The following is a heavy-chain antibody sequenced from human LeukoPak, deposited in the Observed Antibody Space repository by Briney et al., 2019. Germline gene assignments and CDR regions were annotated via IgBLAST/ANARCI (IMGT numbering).Heavy chain of an antibody. CDR1: GGTFSSYA. CDR3: ARSLYYDILTGYYYYFDY. D-gene: IGHD3-9*01. V-gene: IGHV1-69*06. Sequence: GSSVKVSCKASGGTFSSYAISWVRQAPGQGLEWMGGIIPIFGTANYAQKFQGRVTITADKSTSTAYMELSSLRSEDTAVYYCARSLYYDILTGYYYYFDYWGQGTLVTFSS. J-gene: IGHJ4*02. CDR2: IIPIFGTA.